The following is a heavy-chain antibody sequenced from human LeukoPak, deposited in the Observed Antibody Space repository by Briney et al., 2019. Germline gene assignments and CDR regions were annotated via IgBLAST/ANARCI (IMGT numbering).Heavy chain of an antibody. V-gene: IGHV3-7*01. J-gene: IGHJ4*02. CDR1: GFTFSSYW. D-gene: IGHD4/OR15-4a*01. Sequence: GGSLRLSCAASGFTFSSYWMTWVRQAPGKGLEWVANIKQDGTDKYYVDSVKGRFTISRDNAKNSLFLQLGSLRADDTAVYYCTRASMGGRDYHLDSWGQGTLVTVSS. CDR3: TRASMGGRDYHLDS. CDR2: IKQDGTDK.